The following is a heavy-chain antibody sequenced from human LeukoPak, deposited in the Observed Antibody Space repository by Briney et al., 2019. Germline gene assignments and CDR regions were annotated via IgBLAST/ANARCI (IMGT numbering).Heavy chain of an antibody. J-gene: IGHJ4*02. CDR2: ISTSGSTI. V-gene: IGHV3-48*03. CDR1: GFTFSSYE. Sequence: QPGGSLRLSCAASGFTFSSYEMKWVRQAPGKGLEWVSCISTSGSTIYYADSVKGRFTISRDNARNSLYLQMNGLRAEDTAVYYYARDGPGYSFDYWGQGALVTVSS. D-gene: IGHD5-18*01. CDR3: ARDGPGYSFDY.